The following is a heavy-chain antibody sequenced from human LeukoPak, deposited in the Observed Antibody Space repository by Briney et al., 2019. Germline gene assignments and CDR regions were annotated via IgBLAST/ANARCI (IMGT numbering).Heavy chain of an antibody. CDR3: ARRGNYYYYYMDV. Sequence: SETLSLTCAVYGGSLSGYYWSWIRQPPGKGLEWIGEINHSGSTNYNPSLKSRVTISVDTSKNQFSLKLSSVTAADTAVYYCARRGNYYYYYMDVWGKGTTVTISS. CDR1: GGSLSGYY. J-gene: IGHJ6*03. CDR2: INHSGST. V-gene: IGHV4-34*01. D-gene: IGHD3-10*01.